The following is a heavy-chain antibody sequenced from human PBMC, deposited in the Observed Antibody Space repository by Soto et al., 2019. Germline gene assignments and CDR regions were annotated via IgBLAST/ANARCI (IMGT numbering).Heavy chain of an antibody. V-gene: IGHV3-73*01. D-gene: IGHD3-9*01. Sequence: GGSLRLSCAASGFTFSGSAMHWVRQASGKGLEWVGRIRSKANSYATAYAASVKGRFTISRDDSKNTAYLQMNSLKTEDTAVYYCTSLYYDILTGYYLNWFAPWGQGTLVTVSS. J-gene: IGHJ5*02. CDR1: GFTFSGSA. CDR3: TSLYYDILTGYYLNWFAP. CDR2: IRSKANSYAT.